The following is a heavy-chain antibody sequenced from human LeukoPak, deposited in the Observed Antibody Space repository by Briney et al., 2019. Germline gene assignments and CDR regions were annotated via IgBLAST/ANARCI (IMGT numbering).Heavy chain of an antibody. CDR2: ISYDGSNK. J-gene: IGHJ4*02. CDR1: GFTFSSYA. CDR3: AKGRWTRGLFDY. D-gene: IGHD4-23*01. V-gene: IGHV3-30*04. Sequence: GGSLRLSCAASGFTFSSYAMHWVRQAPGKGLEWVAVISYDGSNKYYADSVKGRFTISRDNSKNTLYLQMNSLRAEDTAVYYCAKGRWTRGLFDYWGQGTLVTVSS.